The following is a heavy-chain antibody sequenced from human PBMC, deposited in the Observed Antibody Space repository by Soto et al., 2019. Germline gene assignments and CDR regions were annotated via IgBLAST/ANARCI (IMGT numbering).Heavy chain of an antibody. Sequence: ASVKGSCKASGYTFTSYGISWVRQAPGQGLEWMGWISAYSGNTNYAQKLQGRVTMTTDTSTSTAYMELRSLRSDDTAVYYCAREYCSSTFCWGRKYYYGMHVWGPGPT. D-gene: IGHD2-2*01. J-gene: IGHJ6*02. CDR2: ISAYSGNT. CDR3: AREYCSSTFCWGRKYYYGMHV. CDR1: GYTFTSYG. V-gene: IGHV1-18*01.